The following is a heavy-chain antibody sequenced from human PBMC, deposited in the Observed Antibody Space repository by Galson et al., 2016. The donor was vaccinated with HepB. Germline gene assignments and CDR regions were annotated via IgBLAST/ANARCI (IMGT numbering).Heavy chain of an antibody. Sequence: CAISGDSVSSHSAAWTWSRQSPSRRLDRLGRTYYRSKWYNDYAESVKSRITINPGTSKNQFSLQLNSVTPEDTAVYYCARVVGRGVYEGRFDYWGQGILVTVSS. V-gene: IGHV6-1*01. CDR3: ARVVGRGVYEGRFDY. CDR2: TYYRSKWYN. CDR1: GDSVSSHSAA. D-gene: IGHD5/OR15-5a*01. J-gene: IGHJ4*02.